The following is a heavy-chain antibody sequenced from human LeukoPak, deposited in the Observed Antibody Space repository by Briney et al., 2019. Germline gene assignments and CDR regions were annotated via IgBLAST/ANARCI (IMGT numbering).Heavy chain of an antibody. V-gene: IGHV3-64D*09. J-gene: IGHJ4*02. CDR1: GFTFSSYP. CDR2: ISRSGGST. CDR3: ARRSDTSFLDC. D-gene: IGHD2-2*01. Sequence: GGSLRLSCSASGFTFSSYPMHWVRQAPGKGLESVSAISRSGGSTIYADSVKGRFAISRDNSKNTLYLQMSSLRDEDTAVFYLARRSDTSFLDCWGRGTRVSVS.